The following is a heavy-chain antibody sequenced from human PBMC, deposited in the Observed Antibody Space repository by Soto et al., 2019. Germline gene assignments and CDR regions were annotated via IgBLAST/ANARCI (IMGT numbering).Heavy chain of an antibody. D-gene: IGHD6-6*01. CDR3: ARSSSASYYYGMDV. CDR2: IGTAGDT. V-gene: IGHV3-13*01. Sequence: LRLSCAASGFTFSSYDMHWVRQATGKGLEWVSAIGTAGDTYYPGSVKGRFTISRENAKNSLYLQMNSLRAGDTAVYYCARSSSASYYYGMDVWGQGTTVTVSS. J-gene: IGHJ6*02. CDR1: GFTFSSYD.